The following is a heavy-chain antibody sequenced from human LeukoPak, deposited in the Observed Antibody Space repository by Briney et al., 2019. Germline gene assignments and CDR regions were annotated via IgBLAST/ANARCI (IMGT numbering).Heavy chain of an antibody. CDR2: IYPGDSDT. J-gene: IGHJ3*02. CDR1: GYSFTSYW. V-gene: IGHV5-51*01. D-gene: IGHD3-16*01. CDR3: ARLGEIDAFDI. Sequence: GESPKISCKGSGYSFTSYWIGWVRQMPGKGLEWMGIIYPGDSDTRYSPSFQGQVTISADKSISTAYLQWSSLKASDTAVYYCARLGEIDAFDIWAKGQWSPSLQ.